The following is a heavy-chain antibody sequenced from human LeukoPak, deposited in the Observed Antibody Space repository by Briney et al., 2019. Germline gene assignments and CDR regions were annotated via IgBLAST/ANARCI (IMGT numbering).Heavy chain of an antibody. V-gene: IGHV1-8*01. D-gene: IGHD4-23*01. J-gene: IGHJ4*02. CDR1: GYTLTSYD. Sequence: VASVKVSCKASGYTLTSYDINWVRQATGQGLEWMGWMNPNSGKTGYAQKFQGRITITRNTSISTAYMELSSLRSEDTAVYYCTRETPSRYFDYWGQGTLVTVSS. CDR3: TRETPSRYFDY. CDR2: MNPNSGKT.